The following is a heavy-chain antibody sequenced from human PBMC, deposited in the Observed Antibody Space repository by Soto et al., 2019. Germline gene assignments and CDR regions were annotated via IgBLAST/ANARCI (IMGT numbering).Heavy chain of an antibody. J-gene: IGHJ4*02. CDR2: ISGSSDST. D-gene: IGHD3-22*01. CDR1: GFTFSSYA. Sequence: GGSLRLSCAASGFTFSSYAMTWVRQAPGKGLEWVSTISGSSDSTYYADSVKGRFTISRDNSKNTLYLHVDSLRVEDTAVYYCAKGFYYHETSGYRVFDYWGRGTLVTVSS. CDR3: AKGFYYHETSGYRVFDY. V-gene: IGHV3-23*01.